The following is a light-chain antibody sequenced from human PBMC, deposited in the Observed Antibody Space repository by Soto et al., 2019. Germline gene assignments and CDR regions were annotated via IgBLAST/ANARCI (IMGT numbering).Light chain of an antibody. V-gene: IGLV2-8*01. J-gene: IGLJ1*01. CDR1: SSDVGGYNY. Sequence: QSALTQPPSASGSPGQSVTISCTGTSSDVGGYNYVSWYQQHPGKVPKLMVYEVNKRPSGVPDRFSGSKSGNTASLTVAGLQVEDEADYYCTSYAGGNNVFGTGTKLIVL. CDR3: TSYAGGNNV. CDR2: EVN.